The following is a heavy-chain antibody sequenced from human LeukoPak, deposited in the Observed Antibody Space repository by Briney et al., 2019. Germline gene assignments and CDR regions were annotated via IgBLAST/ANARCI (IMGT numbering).Heavy chain of an antibody. CDR1: GYSFTSYW. Sequence: GESLKISCNGSGYSFTSYWIGWVRQMPGKGLEWLGFIYPGDSDTRYSPSFQGQVTISSDKSISSAYLQWSSLKASDTAMYYCARSSGLRYFDWRSPAEYFQHWGQGTLVTVSS. CDR2: IYPGDSDT. V-gene: IGHV5-51*01. D-gene: IGHD3-9*01. CDR3: ARSSGLRYFDWRSPAEYFQH. J-gene: IGHJ1*01.